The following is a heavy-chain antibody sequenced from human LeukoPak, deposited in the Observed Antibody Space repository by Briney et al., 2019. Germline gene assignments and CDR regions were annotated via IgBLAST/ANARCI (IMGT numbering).Heavy chain of an antibody. CDR2: INWNSGNI. CDR3: GKGYYYDTSGTVDY. V-gene: IGHV3-9*01. Sequence: PGGSLRLSCAASGFTFDDYAIHWVRQAPGKGLEWVSSINWNSGNIGYADSVKGRFTISRDNAKNSLYLQMNSLRAEDTALCYCGKGYYYDTSGTVDYWGQGTLVTVSS. J-gene: IGHJ4*02. D-gene: IGHD3-22*01. CDR1: GFTFDDYA.